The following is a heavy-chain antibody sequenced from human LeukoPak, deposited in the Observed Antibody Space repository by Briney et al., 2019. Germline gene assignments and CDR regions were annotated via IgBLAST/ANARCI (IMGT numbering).Heavy chain of an antibody. V-gene: IGHV3-64*01. CDR2: ISSNGGST. CDR3: ARESGIVPFDY. Sequence: GGSLRLSCAASGFTFSSYAMHWVRQAPGKGLEYVSAISSNGGSTYYANSVKGRFTISRDNSKNTLYLQMGSLGAEDMAVYYCARESGIVPFDYWGQGTLVTVSS. CDR1: GFTFSSYA. D-gene: IGHD3-10*01. J-gene: IGHJ4*02.